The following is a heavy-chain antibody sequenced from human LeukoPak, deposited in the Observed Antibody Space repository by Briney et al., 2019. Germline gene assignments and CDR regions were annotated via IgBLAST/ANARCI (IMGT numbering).Heavy chain of an antibody. D-gene: IGHD6-19*01. Sequence: GGSLRLSCAASGFTVSSNYMSWVRQAPGKGLEWVSVIYCGGSTYYADSVKGRFTISRDNSKNTLYLQMNSLRAEDTAVYYCARERFRSGWYDYWGQGTLVTVSS. V-gene: IGHV3-53*01. J-gene: IGHJ4*02. CDR2: IYCGGST. CDR3: ARERFRSGWYDY. CDR1: GFTVSSNY.